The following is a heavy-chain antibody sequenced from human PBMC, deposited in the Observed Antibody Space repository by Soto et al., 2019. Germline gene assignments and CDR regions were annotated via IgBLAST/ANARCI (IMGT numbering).Heavy chain of an antibody. J-gene: IGHJ4*02. CDR3: ADARGGSSSARYYFDY. CDR2: IIPIFGTA. V-gene: IGHV1-69*01. D-gene: IGHD6-6*01. CDR1: GGTFSSYA. Sequence: QVQLVQSGAEVKKPGSSVKVSCKASGGTFSSYAISWVRQAPGQGLEWMGGIIPIFGTANYAQKFQGRVTITADESPGPAYMGLGSLRSGDTAVYYCADARGGSSSARYYFDYWGQGTLVTVSS.